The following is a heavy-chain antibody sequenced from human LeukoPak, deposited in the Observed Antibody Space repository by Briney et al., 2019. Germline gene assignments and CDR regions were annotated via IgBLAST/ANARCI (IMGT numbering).Heavy chain of an antibody. V-gene: IGHV4-34*01. CDR3: ARGRNGYCSSTSCYRFDY. CDR1: GGSFSGYY. CDR2: INHSGST. J-gene: IGHJ4*02. Sequence: SETLSLTCAVYGGSFSGYYWSWIRQPPGKGLEWIGEINHSGSTNYNPSLKSRVTISVDTSKNQFSLKLSSVTAADTAVYYCARGRNGYCSSTSCYRFDYWGQGTLVTGPS. D-gene: IGHD2-2*01.